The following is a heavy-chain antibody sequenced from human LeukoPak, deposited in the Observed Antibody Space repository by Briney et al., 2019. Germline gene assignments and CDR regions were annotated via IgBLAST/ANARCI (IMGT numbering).Heavy chain of an antibody. D-gene: IGHD3-22*01. Sequence: SETLSLTCTVSGGSISSHYWSWIRQPPGKGLEWIGYIYYSGSSKYNPTLTSRVTISVDTSKNQFSLKLSSVTAADTAVYYCARLYDSSGYTNWLDLWGQGTLVTVSS. V-gene: IGHV4-59*11. CDR2: IYYSGSS. CDR1: GGSISSHY. J-gene: IGHJ5*02. CDR3: ARLYDSSGYTNWLDL.